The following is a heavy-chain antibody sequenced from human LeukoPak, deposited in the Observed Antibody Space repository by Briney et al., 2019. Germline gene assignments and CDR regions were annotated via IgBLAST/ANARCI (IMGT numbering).Heavy chain of an antibody. D-gene: IGHD2-15*01. CDR2: INHSGST. Sequence: SETLSLTCAVYGGSFGGYYWSWIRQPPGKGLEWIGEINHSGSTNYNPSLKSRVTISVDTSKNQFSLKLSSVTAADTAVYYCASEGSGPGTNWFDPWGQGTLVTVSS. CDR1: GGSFGGYY. V-gene: IGHV4-34*01. CDR3: ASEGSGPGTNWFDP. J-gene: IGHJ5*02.